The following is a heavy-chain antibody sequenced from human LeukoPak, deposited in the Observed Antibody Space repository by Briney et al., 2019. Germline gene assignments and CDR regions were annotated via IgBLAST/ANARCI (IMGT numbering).Heavy chain of an antibody. D-gene: IGHD2/OR15-2a*01. CDR1: GGSISSSSYY. CDR3: ARDLWRFDP. V-gene: IGHV4-39*07. CDR2: IYYSGST. Sequence: PSETLSLTCTVSGGSISSSSYYWGWIRQPPGKGLEWIGSIYYSGSTYYNPSLKSRVTISVDTSKNQFSLKLSSVTAADTAVYYCARDLWRFDPWGQGTLVTVSS. J-gene: IGHJ5*02.